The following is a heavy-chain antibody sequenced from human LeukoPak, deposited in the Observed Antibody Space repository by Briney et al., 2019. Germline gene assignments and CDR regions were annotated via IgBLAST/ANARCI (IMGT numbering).Heavy chain of an antibody. Sequence: GGSLRLSCAASGFTFSDYYMSWIRQAPGKGLEWVSYISSSSSYTNHADSVKGRFTISRDNAKNSLYLQMNSLRAEDTAVYYCARDRSVLNSDILTGCYRGLGYWGQGTLVTVSS. CDR2: ISSSSSYT. V-gene: IGHV3-11*06. CDR1: GFTFSDYY. J-gene: IGHJ4*02. CDR3: ARDRSVLNSDILTGCYRGLGY. D-gene: IGHD3-9*01.